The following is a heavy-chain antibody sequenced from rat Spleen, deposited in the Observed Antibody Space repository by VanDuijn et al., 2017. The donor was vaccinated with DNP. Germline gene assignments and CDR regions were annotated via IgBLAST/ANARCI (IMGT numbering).Heavy chain of an antibody. CDR3: ARWTYYFDY. CDR2: ISYSGST. CDR1: GYSITSNY. Sequence: EVQPQGSGPGLVKPSQSLSLTCSVTGYSITSNYWGWIRKFPGNKMKWIGHISYSGSTTYNPSLKSRISITRDTSKNQFFLQLNSVTTEDTATYYCARWTYYFDYWGQGVMVTVTS. J-gene: IGHJ2*01. V-gene: IGHV3-1*01.